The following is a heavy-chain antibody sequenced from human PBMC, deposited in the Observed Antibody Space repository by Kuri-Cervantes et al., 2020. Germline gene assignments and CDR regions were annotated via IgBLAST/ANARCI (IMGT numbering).Heavy chain of an antibody. CDR1: GFTFSSYS. Sequence: GESLKISCAASGFTFSSYSMNWVRQAPGKGLEWVSYISSSSSTIYYADSVKGRFTISRDNAKNSLYLQMNSLRAEDTAVYYCARDSTYYDILTGYYRGYYFDYWGQGTLVTVSS. J-gene: IGHJ4*02. CDR3: ARDSTYYDILTGYYRGYYFDY. CDR2: ISSSSSTI. V-gene: IGHV3-48*04. D-gene: IGHD3-9*01.